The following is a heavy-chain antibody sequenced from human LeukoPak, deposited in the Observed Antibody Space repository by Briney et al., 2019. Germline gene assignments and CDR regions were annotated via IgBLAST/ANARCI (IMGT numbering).Heavy chain of an antibody. D-gene: IGHD6-13*01. CDR1: GFSFISYT. CDR3: ARDRSGGKQQLVRGYFDY. Sequence: GGSLRLSCAASGFSFISYTMNWVRQAPGKGLEWVSSISRSGSYIYHADSVKGRFTISRDNAKNSLYLQVNSLRAEDTAVYYCARDRSGGKQQLVRGYFDYWGQGTLVTVSS. J-gene: IGHJ4*02. V-gene: IGHV3-21*01. CDR2: ISRSGSYI.